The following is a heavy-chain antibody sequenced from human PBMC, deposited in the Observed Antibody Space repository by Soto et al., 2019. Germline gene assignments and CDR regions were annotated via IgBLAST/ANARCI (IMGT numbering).Heavy chain of an antibody. Sequence: PSETLSLTCAVYGGSFSGYYWSWIRQPPGKGLERIGEINHSGSTNYNPSLKSRVTISVDASKNQFSLKLSSVTAADTAVYYCARLYCSGGSCYSPYYYYGMDVWGQGTTVTVSS. CDR1: GGSFSGYY. D-gene: IGHD2-15*01. V-gene: IGHV4-34*01. J-gene: IGHJ6*02. CDR3: ARLYCSGGSCYSPYYYYGMDV. CDR2: INHSGST.